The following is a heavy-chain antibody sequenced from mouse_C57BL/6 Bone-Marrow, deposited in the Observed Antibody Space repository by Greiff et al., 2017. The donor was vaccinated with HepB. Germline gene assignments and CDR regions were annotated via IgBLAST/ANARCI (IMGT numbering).Heavy chain of an antibody. V-gene: IGHV5-2*01. CDR3: ARFYYGNYFYWYFDV. CDR2: INSDGGST. Sequence: EVKLQESGGGLVQPGESLKLSCESNEYEFPSHDMSWVRKTPEKRLELVAAINSDGGSTYYPDTMERRFIISRDNTKKTLYLQMSSLRSEDTALYYCARFYYGNYFYWYFDVWGTGTTVTVSS. D-gene: IGHD2-1*01. J-gene: IGHJ1*03. CDR1: EYEFPSHD.